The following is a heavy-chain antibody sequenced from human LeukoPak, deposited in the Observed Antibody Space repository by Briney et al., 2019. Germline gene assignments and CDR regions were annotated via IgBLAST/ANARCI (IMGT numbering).Heavy chain of an antibody. V-gene: IGHV4-59*08. J-gene: IGHJ5*02. CDR2: IYYSGST. Sequence: PSETLSLTCTVSGGSISSYYWSWIRQPPGKGREWIGYIYYSGSTNYNPSLKSRVTISVDTSKNQFSLKLSSVTAADTAVYYCARLFEKGSSWYRSPSSWFDPWGQGTLVTVSS. CDR1: GGSISSYY. CDR3: ARLFEKGSSWYRSPSSWFDP. D-gene: IGHD6-13*01.